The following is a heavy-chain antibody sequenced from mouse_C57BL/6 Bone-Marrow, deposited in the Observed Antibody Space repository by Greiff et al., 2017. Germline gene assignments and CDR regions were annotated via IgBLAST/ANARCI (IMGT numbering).Heavy chain of an antibody. D-gene: IGHD1-1*01. CDR3: AKLEIDGSSGDEYFDF. Sequence: QVQLQQSGPELVPPGASVKLSCKASGYTFTSYAINWVKQRPGQGLEWIGWIYPRDGSTKYNETFKGKDTLTVDTSSSTAYMELHNLTSEDSAGYVGAKLEIDGSSGDEYFDFWGTGTTVTVSS. V-gene: IGHV1-85*01. CDR2: IYPRDGST. CDR1: GYTFTSYA. J-gene: IGHJ1*03.